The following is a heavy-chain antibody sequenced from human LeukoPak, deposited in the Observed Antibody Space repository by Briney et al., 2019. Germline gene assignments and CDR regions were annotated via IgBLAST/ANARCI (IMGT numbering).Heavy chain of an antibody. J-gene: IGHJ6*02. D-gene: IGHD3-22*01. CDR1: GFTFDDYG. CDR3: ARGGYYDSSGYPAEYYYYGMDV. Sequence: GGSLRLSCAASGFTFDDYGMSWVRQAPGKGLEWVSGINWNGGSTGYADSVKGRFTISRDNAKNSLYLQMNSLRAEDTALYHRARGGYYDSSGYPAEYYYYGMDVWGQGTTVTVSS. CDR2: INWNGGST. V-gene: IGHV3-20*01.